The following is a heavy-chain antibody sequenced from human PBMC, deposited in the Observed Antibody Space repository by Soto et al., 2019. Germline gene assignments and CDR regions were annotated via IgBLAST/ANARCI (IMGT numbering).Heavy chain of an antibody. D-gene: IGHD2-2*01. J-gene: IGHJ4*02. Sequence: QVHLVESGGGVVQPGRSLRLSCAASGFGFSNFGMHWVRQAPGKGLEWVAVISFDGSLQKYGDSVKGRFTISRDNSKNMLFLEMNSLRAEDTAVCAKMAHFGGEVAMPAADVTYWGQGTLVIVSS. CDR2: ISFDGSLQ. CDR1: GFGFSNFG. V-gene: IGHV3-30*03. CDR3: MAHFGGEVAMPAADVTY.